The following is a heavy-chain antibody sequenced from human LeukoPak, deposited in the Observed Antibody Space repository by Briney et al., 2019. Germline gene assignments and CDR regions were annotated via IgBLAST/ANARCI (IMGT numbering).Heavy chain of an antibody. V-gene: IGHV3-21*01. CDR1: GFTFRIYS. CDR3: ARATVSAFDI. CDR2: ISSSSSYI. Sequence: PGGSLRLSCAASGFTFRIYSMNWVRQAPGKGLEWVSSISSSSSYIYYADSVKGRFTISRDNAKNSLYLQMNSLRAEDTAVYYCARATVSAFDIWGQGTMVTVSS. J-gene: IGHJ3*02.